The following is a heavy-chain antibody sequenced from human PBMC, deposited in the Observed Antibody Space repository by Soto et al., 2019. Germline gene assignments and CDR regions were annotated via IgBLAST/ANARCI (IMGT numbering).Heavy chain of an antibody. D-gene: IGHD2-2*01. CDR3: AREGGVPADWYFDL. CDR1: GGSISSGGYY. V-gene: IGHV4-31*03. Sequence: QVQLQESGPGLVKPSQTLSLTCTVSGGSISSGGYYWSWIRQHPGKGLEWIGYIYYSGSTYYNPSLNSRVTISVDTSKHQFSLKLSSVTAADTAVYYCAREGGVPADWYFDLWGRGTLVTVSS. J-gene: IGHJ2*01. CDR2: IYYSGST.